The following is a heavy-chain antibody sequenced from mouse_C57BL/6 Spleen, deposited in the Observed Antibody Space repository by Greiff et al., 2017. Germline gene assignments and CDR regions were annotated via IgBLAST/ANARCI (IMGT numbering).Heavy chain of an antibody. Sequence: DVKLVESGGGLVKPGGSLKLSCAASGFTFSSYAMSWVRQTPEKRLEWVATISDGGSYTYYPDNVKGRFTISRDNAKNNLYLQMSHLKSEDTAMYYCARVRLTGNAMDYWGQGTSVTVSS. CDR2: ISDGGSYT. D-gene: IGHD4-1*01. CDR3: ARVRLTGNAMDY. CDR1: GFTFSSYA. V-gene: IGHV5-4*03. J-gene: IGHJ4*01.